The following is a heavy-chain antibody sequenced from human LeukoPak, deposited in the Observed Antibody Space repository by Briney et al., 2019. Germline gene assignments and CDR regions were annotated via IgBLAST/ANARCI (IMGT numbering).Heavy chain of an antibody. CDR2: IYPGDSDT. CDR3: ARHPATITTWFDP. Sequence: GESLKISCKGSGYSFTSYWIGWVRQMPGKGLEWMGIIYPGDSDTRYSPSFQGQVTISVDKSLSTAYLQWSSLKASDTAMYYCARHPATITTWFDPWGQGTLVTVSS. CDR1: GYSFTSYW. J-gene: IGHJ5*02. D-gene: IGHD3-3*01. V-gene: IGHV5-51*01.